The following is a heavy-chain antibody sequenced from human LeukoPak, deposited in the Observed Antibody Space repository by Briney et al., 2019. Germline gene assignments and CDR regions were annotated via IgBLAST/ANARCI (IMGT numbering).Heavy chain of an antibody. Sequence: SETLSLTCAVYGGSFSGYYWSWIRQAPGKGLEWIGEINHSGSTNYNPSLKSRVTISVDTSKNQFSLKLSSVTAADTAVYYCARVSITIFGVVIIGRLFDYWGQGTLVTVSS. CDR3: ARVSITIFGVVIIGRLFDY. J-gene: IGHJ4*02. D-gene: IGHD3-3*01. CDR1: GGSFSGYY. CDR2: INHSGST. V-gene: IGHV4-34*01.